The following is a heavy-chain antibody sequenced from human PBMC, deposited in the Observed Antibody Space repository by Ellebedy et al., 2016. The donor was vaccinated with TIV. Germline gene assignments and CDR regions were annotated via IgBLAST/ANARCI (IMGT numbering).Heavy chain of an antibody. Sequence: AASVKVSCKASGYTFTSYYMHWVRQAPGQGLEWMGIFNPSGGSTSYAQKFQGRVTMTRDTSTSTAYMELSRLRSDDTAVYYCAREDGALVAAAGTGDWFDPWGQGTLVTVSS. V-gene: IGHV1-46*01. J-gene: IGHJ5*02. CDR3: AREDGALVAAAGTGDWFDP. D-gene: IGHD6-13*01. CDR2: FNPSGGST. CDR1: GYTFTSYY.